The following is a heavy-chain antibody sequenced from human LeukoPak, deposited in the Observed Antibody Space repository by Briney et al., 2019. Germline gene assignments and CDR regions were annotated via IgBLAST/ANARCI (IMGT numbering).Heavy chain of an antibody. CDR2: MNTNTGNP. CDR3: ARGPYRYCSGGSCPPGAYYFDY. J-gene: IGHJ4*02. CDR1: GYTFSSYA. D-gene: IGHD2-15*01. Sequence: ASVKVSCKASGYTFSSYAMNWVRQAPGQGLEWMGWMNTNTGNPTYAQGFTGRFVFSLDTSVSTAYLQISSLKAEDTAVYYCARGPYRYCSGGSCPPGAYYFDYWGQGTLVTVSS. V-gene: IGHV7-4-1*02.